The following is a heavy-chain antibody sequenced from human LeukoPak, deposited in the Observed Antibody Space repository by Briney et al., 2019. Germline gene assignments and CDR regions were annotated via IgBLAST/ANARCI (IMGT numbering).Heavy chain of an antibody. CDR3: ARTVTTSSCYFDY. Sequence: ASVKVSCKASGYTFTTYGVSWVRQAPGQGLEWMGWISGYDGSTNYAQKLRGRVTMTTDTSTSTAYMDLRSLRSDDTALYYCARTVTTSSCYFDYWGQGTLVTVSS. CDR2: ISGYDGST. CDR1: GYTFTTYG. D-gene: IGHD4-17*01. V-gene: IGHV1-18*01. J-gene: IGHJ4*02.